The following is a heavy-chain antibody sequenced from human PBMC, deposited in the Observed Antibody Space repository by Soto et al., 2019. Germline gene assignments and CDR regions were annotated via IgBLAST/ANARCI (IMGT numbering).Heavy chain of an antibody. J-gene: IGHJ6*02. CDR2: ISYDGSNK. CDR3: ARAGAGYSSSWFQYYYYYGMDV. Sequence: LRLSCAASGFTFSSYAMHWVRQAPGKGLEWVAVISYDGSNKYYADSVKGRFTISRDNSKNTLYLQMNSLRAEDTAVYYCARAGAGYSSSWFQYYYYYGMDVWGQGTTVTVS. D-gene: IGHD6-13*01. V-gene: IGHV3-30-3*01. CDR1: GFTFSSYA.